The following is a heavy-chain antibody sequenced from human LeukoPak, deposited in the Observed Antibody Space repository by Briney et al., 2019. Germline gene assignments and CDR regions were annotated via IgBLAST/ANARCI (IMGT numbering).Heavy chain of an antibody. CDR3: ARVTTKGDWYFDL. J-gene: IGHJ2*01. CDR1: GFTFISYW. CDR2: IKQDGSEK. D-gene: IGHD3-3*01. Sequence: GGSLRLSCAASGFTFISYWMSWVRQAPGKGLEWVANIKQDGSEKYYVGSVKGRFTISRDNAKNSLYLQMNSLRAEDTAVYYCARVTTKGDWYFDLWGRGTLVTVSS. V-gene: IGHV3-7*01.